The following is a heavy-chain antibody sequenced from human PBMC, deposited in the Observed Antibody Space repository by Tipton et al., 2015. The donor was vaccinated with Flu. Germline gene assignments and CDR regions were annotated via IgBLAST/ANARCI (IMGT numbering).Heavy chain of an antibody. CDR2: IYHSGSP. D-gene: IGHD2-8*01. V-gene: IGHV4-30-2*01. J-gene: IGHJ6*02. CDR3: ARCTSVHYYGMDA. Sequence: LRLSCVVSGGSISSGGYCWSWIRQPPGKGLEWIGHIYHSGSPHYNASLKSRVTISVDRSKNHYSLNLTSVTAADTAVYYCARCTSVHYYGMDAWGQGTTVSVSS. CDR1: GGSISSGGYC.